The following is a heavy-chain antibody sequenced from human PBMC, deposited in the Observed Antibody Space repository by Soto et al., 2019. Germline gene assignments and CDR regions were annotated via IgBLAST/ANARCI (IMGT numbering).Heavy chain of an antibody. CDR1: GFTFSSSA. V-gene: IGHV1-58*01. CDR2: IVLGNGNT. J-gene: IGHJ5*02. Sequence: QMHLVQSGPEVKRPGTSLKVSCKASGFTFSSSAVQWVRQARGQPLEWIGWIVLGNGNTNYAQKFQQRFTITRDMSTSTAYMEVSSLTYEDAAGYYCATWIGNIGWYLLDTWGQGTLVTVSS. D-gene: IGHD6-19*01. CDR3: ATWIGNIGWYLLDT.